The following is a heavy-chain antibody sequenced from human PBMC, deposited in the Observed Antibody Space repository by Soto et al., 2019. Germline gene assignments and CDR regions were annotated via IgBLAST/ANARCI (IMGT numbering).Heavy chain of an antibody. V-gene: IGHV3-23*01. D-gene: IGHD5-12*01. CDR2: ISGSGDER. J-gene: IGHJ4*02. CDR3: VKSPRSGYEAPWDY. CDR1: GFTLSSDA. Sequence: GGSLRLSCAATGFTLSSDAINWVRQTPGKGLEWVSAISGSGDERYYADSVKGRFTNSRDNSKNTLFLQVNSLRADDTAVYYCVKSPRSGYEAPWDYWGQGTQVTVSS.